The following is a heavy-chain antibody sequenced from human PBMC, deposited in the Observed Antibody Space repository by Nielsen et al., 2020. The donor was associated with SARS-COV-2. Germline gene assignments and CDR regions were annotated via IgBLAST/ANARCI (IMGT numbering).Heavy chain of an antibody. Sequence: GESLKISCVASGFEFSSFGMSWVRQAPGKGLEWVSSISLSGHTIYYGDSVKGRFTISRDETKQTLYLQMNNLRAEDTAAYYCAKSVLAVPGTWGDYFDLWGQGSLVTVSS. V-gene: IGHV3-23*01. CDR1: GFEFSSFG. CDR3: AKSVLAVPGTWGDYFDL. D-gene: IGHD7-27*01. CDR2: ISLSGHTI. J-gene: IGHJ4*02.